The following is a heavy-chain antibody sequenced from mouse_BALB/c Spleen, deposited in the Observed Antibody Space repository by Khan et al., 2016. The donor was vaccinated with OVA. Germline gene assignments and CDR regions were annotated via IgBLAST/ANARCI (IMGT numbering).Heavy chain of an antibody. CDR1: GYSITSDYA. Sequence: EVKLLESGPGLVKPSQSLSLTCTVTGYSITSDYAWNWIRQFPGNNLEWMGYISYSGNTKYTPSLKSRISITRDTSKNQFFLQLNSVTSEDTATYYCARIKGGDFDYWGQGTTLTVSS. CDR3: ARIKGGDFDY. J-gene: IGHJ2*01. V-gene: IGHV3-2*02. CDR2: ISYSGNT.